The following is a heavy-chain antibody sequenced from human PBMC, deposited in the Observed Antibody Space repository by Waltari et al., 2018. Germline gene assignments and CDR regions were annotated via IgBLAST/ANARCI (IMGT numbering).Heavy chain of an antibody. CDR3: ARDTGEYRVLDY. J-gene: IGHJ4*02. Sequence: EVQLVESGGGLVQPGESLTLSCAASGFTFDDYAMHWVRKRPGKGLEWVSGITWDSDNIDYADSVRGRFSISRDNAQSILFLTMNSLKPEDTALYFCARDTGEYRVLDYWGQGTLVTVSS. V-gene: IGHV3-9*01. CDR2: ITWDSDNI. CDR1: GFTFDDYA. D-gene: IGHD4-17*01.